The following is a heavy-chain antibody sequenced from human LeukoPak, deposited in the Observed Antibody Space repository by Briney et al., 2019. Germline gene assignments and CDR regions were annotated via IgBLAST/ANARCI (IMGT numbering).Heavy chain of an antibody. V-gene: IGHV4-39*01. CDR3: ARQVRGVIRRIDY. D-gene: IGHD3-10*01. J-gene: IGHJ4*02. CDR1: GGPISSSSYY. Sequence: PSQTLSLTCTVSGGPISSSSYYWGWIRQPPGKGMEWIGSIYYSGSTYYNPSLKSRVTISVDTSKNQFSLKLSSVTAADTAVYYCARQVRGVIRRIDYWGQGTLVTVSS. CDR2: IYYSGST.